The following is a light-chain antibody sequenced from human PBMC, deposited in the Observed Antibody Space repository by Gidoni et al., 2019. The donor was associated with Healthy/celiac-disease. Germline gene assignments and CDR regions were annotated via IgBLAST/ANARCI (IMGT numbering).Light chain of an antibody. Sequence: QSALTQPDSVSGSPGQSITISCTGTSSDVGDYNYVSWYQQHPGKAPKLMIYEVSNRPSGVSNRFSGSKSGNTASLTISGLQAEDEADYYCSSYTSRKIHVFGTGTKVTVL. CDR1: SSDVGDYNY. CDR2: EVS. CDR3: SSYTSRKIHV. J-gene: IGLJ1*01. V-gene: IGLV2-14*01.